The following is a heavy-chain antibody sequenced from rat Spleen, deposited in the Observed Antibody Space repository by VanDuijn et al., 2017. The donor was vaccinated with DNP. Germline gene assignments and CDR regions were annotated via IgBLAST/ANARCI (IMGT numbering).Heavy chain of an antibody. Sequence: QVQMKETGPGLVQTTQTLSVTCTVSGFSLTTYGVHWVRQAPGKGLEWMGIIWGDGSTNYNSALKSRLSINRDTSKSQLFLTMNSLQADDTAVYYCGKSAFDYWGQGVMVTVSS. CDR2: IWGDGST. D-gene: IGHD3-2*01. V-gene: IGHV2-77*01. CDR1: GFSLTTYG. J-gene: IGHJ2*01. CDR3: GKSAFDY.